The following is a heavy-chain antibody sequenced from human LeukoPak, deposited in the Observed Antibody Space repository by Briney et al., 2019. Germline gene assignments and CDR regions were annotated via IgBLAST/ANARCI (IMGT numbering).Heavy chain of an antibody. CDR2: INAGNGNT. CDR3: ASQPPAVAGTHPFDY. V-gene: IGHV1-3*01. CDR1: GYTFTSYA. D-gene: IGHD6-19*01. Sequence: ASVKVSCKASGYTFTSYAMHWVRQAPGQRLEWMGWINAGNGNTKYSQKFQGRVTITRDTSANTAYMELSSLRSEDTAVYYCASQPPAVAGTHPFDYWGQGTLVTVSS. J-gene: IGHJ4*02.